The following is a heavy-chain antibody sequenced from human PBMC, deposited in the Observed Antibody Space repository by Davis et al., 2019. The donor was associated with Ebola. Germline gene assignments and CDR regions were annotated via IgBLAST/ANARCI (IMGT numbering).Heavy chain of an antibody. D-gene: IGHD4/OR15-4a*01. Sequence: GESLKISCAASGFTFSSYGMHWVRQAPGKGLEWVSVIYSGGSTYYADSVKGRFTISRDNSKNTLYLQMNSLRAEDTAVYYCALTTYYYYGMDVWGQGTTVTVSS. CDR3: ALTTYYYYGMDV. J-gene: IGHJ6*02. V-gene: IGHV3-NL1*01. CDR1: GFTFSSYG. CDR2: IYSGGST.